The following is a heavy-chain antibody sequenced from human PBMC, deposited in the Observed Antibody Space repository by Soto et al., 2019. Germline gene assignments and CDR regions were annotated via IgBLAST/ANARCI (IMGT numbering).Heavy chain of an antibody. D-gene: IGHD3-9*01. V-gene: IGHV1-46*01. CDR2: INPSGGST. CDR3: ARGGKVRYFDCSQAGYYYYYGMDV. Sequence: ASVKVSCKASGYTFTSYYMHWVRQAPGQGLEWMGIINPSGGSTSYAQKFQGRVTMTRDTSTSTVYMELSSLRSEDTAVYYCARGGKVRYFDCSQAGYYYYYGMDVWAQATTVTVSS. J-gene: IGHJ6*02. CDR1: GYTFTSYY.